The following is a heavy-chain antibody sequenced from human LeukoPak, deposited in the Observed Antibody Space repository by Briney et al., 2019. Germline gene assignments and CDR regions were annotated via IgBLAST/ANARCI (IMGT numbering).Heavy chain of an antibody. Sequence: PGGSLRLSCAVSGFTFGDYAMHWVRQVPGKGLEWVPGINWNSDSIGYADSVKGRFTTSRDNAKNSLYLQMNSLRAEDTAFYYCAINGGGDSGYGNFDYWGQGTLVTVSS. CDR1: GFTFGDYA. J-gene: IGHJ4*02. CDR2: INWNSDSI. CDR3: AINGGGDSGYGNFDY. V-gene: IGHV3-9*01. D-gene: IGHD5-12*01.